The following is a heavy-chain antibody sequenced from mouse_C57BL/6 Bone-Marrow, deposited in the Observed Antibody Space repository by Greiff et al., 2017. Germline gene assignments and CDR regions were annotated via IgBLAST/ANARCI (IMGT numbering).Heavy chain of an antibody. Sequence: EVQVVESGGGLVQPGGSLSLSCAASGFTFTDYYMSWVRQPPGKALEWLGFIRNKANGYTTEYSASVKGRFTISRDNSQSILYLQMNALRAEDSATYYCARYYGSSSYYFDYWGQGTTLTVSS. V-gene: IGHV7-3*01. J-gene: IGHJ2*01. CDR3: ARYYGSSSYYFDY. D-gene: IGHD1-1*01. CDR1: GFTFTDYY. CDR2: IRNKANGYTT.